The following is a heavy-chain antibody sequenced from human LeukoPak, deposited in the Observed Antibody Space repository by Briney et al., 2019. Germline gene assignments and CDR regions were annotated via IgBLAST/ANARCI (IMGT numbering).Heavy chain of an antibody. D-gene: IGHD3-22*01. V-gene: IGHV4-34*01. J-gene: IGHJ4*02. CDR2: IYHSGST. Sequence: SETLSLTCAVYGGSFSGYYWSWIRQPPGKGLEWIGEIYHSGSTNYNPSLKSRVTISVDKSKNQFSLKLSSVTAADTAVYYCARVGNYYDSSGYYRGNDYWGQGTLVTVSS. CDR1: GGSFSGYY. CDR3: ARVGNYYDSSGYYRGNDY.